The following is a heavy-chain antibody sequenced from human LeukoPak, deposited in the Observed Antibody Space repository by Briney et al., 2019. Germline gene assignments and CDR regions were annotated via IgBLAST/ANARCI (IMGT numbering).Heavy chain of an antibody. Sequence: SETLSLTCTVSGGSISSGGYYWSWIRQHPGKGLEGIGYIYYSGSTYYNPSLKRRVTISVYTSKNQFSLKLSSVTAADTAVYYCARRNAKRPLDYWGQGTLVTVSS. CDR3: ARRNAKRPLDY. D-gene: IGHD1-1*01. CDR2: IYYSGST. J-gene: IGHJ4*02. V-gene: IGHV4-31*03. CDR1: GGSISSGGYY.